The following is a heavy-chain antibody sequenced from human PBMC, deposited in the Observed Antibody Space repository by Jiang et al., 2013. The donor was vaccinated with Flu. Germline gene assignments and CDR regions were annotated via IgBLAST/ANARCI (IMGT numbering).Heavy chain of an antibody. CDR1: GGSVGSGRYY. D-gene: IGHD2-15*01. CDR3: ARDSCSTATCSGIDF. J-gene: IGHJ4*02. V-gene: IGHV4-61*01. CDR2: IYYNGIT. Sequence: GPGLVKPSETLSLTCIVSGGSVGSGRYYWSWIRQPPGKGLEWIGYIYYNGITNYNPSLKSRVTISADTSRNEFSLKLSSVTAADTAVYYCARDSCSTATCSGIDFWGQGTLVTVS.